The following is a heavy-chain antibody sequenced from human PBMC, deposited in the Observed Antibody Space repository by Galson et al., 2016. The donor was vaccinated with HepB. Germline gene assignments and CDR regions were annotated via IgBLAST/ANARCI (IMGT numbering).Heavy chain of an antibody. J-gene: IGHJ4*02. Sequence: QSGAEVKKPGESLTISCKGSGYSFTSYWITWVRQMPEKGLEWMGRIDPSDSYTNYSPSFQGHITLSADKSIRTAYLHWRSLKASDTAMYYCASSDYSSASDYWGQGNMVTVSS. CDR3: ASSDYSSASDY. V-gene: IGHV5-10-1*01. D-gene: IGHD6-6*01. CDR1: GYSFTSYW. CDR2: IDPSDSYT.